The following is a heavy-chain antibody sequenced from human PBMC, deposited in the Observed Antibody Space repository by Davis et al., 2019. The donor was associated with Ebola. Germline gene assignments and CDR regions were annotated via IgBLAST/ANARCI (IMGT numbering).Heavy chain of an antibody. CDR2: INPNSGGT. D-gene: IGHD3-16*01. V-gene: IGHV1-2*06. CDR1: GYTFTAYY. CDR3: ARDQLG. Sequence: ASVKVSCKTSGYTFTAYYLHWVRQAPGQGLEWMGRINPNSGGTNYAQNFQDRVTMTRDTSISTVYMELSRLRSDDTAVYYCARDQLGWGQGTLVTVSS. J-gene: IGHJ4*02.